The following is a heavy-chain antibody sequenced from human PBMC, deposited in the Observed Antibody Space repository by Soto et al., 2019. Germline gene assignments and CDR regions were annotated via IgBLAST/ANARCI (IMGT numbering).Heavy chain of an antibody. V-gene: IGHV3-23*01. CDR2: ISGSGGSP. D-gene: IGHD6-13*01. Sequence: EVQVLESGGVLVQPGGSLRLSCVAPGLIFSNYAMSWVRQAPGKGLEWVSGISGSGGSPHYADSAKGRFTISRDNSKNTLFLQMNTLRAEDTAVYYCAREGDITAAFDYWGQGILVTVSS. CDR3: AREGDITAAFDY. CDR1: GLIFSNYA. J-gene: IGHJ4*02.